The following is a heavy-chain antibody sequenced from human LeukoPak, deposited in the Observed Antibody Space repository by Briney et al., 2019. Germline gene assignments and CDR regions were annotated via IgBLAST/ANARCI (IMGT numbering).Heavy chain of an antibody. CDR3: ARGRGGYSSLFRKNWFDP. CDR2: IYYSGTT. J-gene: IGHJ5*02. V-gene: IGHV4-39*01. CDR1: NGSISNNNYY. Sequence: PSETLSLTCTVSNGSISNNNYYWGWIRQPPGKGLEWIGRIYYSGTTYYNPSLESRVTISVDTSKNQFSLKLSSVTAADTAVYYCARGRGGYSSLFRKNWFDPWGQGTLVTVSS. D-gene: IGHD5-18*01.